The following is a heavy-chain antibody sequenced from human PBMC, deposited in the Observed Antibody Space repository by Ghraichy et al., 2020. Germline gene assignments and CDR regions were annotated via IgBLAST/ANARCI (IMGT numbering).Heavy chain of an antibody. Sequence: SETLSLTCAVSGGSISSGGYSWSWIRQPPGKGLEWIGYIYHSGSTYYNPSLKSRVTISVDRSKNQFSLKLSSVTAADTAVYYCARGTFGDSSVWDYWGQGTLVTVSS. V-gene: IGHV4-30-2*01. D-gene: IGHD3-22*01. CDR3: ARGTFGDSSVWDY. CDR1: GGSISSGGYS. CDR2: IYHSGST. J-gene: IGHJ4*02.